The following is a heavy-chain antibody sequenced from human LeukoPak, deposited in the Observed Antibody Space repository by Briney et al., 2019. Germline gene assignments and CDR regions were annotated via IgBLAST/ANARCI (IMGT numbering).Heavy chain of an antibody. Sequence: KPSETLSLTCTVSGGSISSYYWSWIRQPAGKGLEWIGRIYTSGSTNYNPSLKSRVTMSVDTSKNQFSLKPSSVTAADTAVYYCARDGSSSWYGDWFDPWGQGTLVTVSS. CDR2: IYTSGST. CDR3: ARDGSSSWYGDWFDP. CDR1: GGSISSYY. V-gene: IGHV4-4*07. D-gene: IGHD6-13*01. J-gene: IGHJ5*02.